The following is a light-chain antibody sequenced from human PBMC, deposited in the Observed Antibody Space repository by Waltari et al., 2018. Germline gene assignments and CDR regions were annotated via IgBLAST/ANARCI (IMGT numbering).Light chain of an antibody. CDR3: SSYGGSNNFAV. CDR1: SSDVGAYDY. J-gene: IGLJ2*01. CDR2: DVN. V-gene: IGLV2-8*01. Sequence: QSALTQPPSASGSPGPSVTISCTGTSSDVGAYDYVPWYQQHPGNAPKFIIYDVNKRPSGVPDRFSGSKSGNTASLTVSGLQAEDEADYYCSSYGGSNNFAVFGGGTKLTVL.